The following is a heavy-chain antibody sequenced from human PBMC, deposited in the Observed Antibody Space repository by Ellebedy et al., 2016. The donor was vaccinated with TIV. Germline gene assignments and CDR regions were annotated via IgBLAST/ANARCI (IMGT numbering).Heavy chain of an antibody. CDR2: IYAGGST. V-gene: IGHV3-53*01. D-gene: IGHD3-10*01. Sequence: GGSLRLSXAASGFTVSSNYISWVRQAPGQWLEWVSVIYAGGSTYYADSVRGRFTISRDNSNNIVYLQMDSMRAEDTALYYWARGRPNYGDFPSWGQGTLVTVPS. CDR1: GFTVSSNY. CDR3: ARGRPNYGDFPS. J-gene: IGHJ1*01.